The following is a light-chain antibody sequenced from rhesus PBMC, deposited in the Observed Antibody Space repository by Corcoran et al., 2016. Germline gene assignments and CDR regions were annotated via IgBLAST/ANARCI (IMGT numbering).Light chain of an antibody. CDR1: QGISNW. Sequence: DIQMTQSPSSLSASVGDRVTITCQASQGISNWLAWYQQKPGKAPKVLIYSASRLQSGVPSRFSGSGSWTEFTLTLSSLQPEDFATYYCPQHNSQPWTFGQGTKVELK. CDR3: PQHNSQPWT. J-gene: IGKJ1*01. CDR2: SAS. V-gene: IGKV1S4*01.